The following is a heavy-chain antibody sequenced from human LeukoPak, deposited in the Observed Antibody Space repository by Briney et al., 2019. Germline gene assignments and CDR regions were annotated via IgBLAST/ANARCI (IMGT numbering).Heavy chain of an antibody. V-gene: IGHV4-39*01. CDR3: ARLYYYDSSGDAFDI. Sequence: SETLSLTCTVSGDSISSSSDYWGWIRQPPGKGLEWIGTIYYSGTTYYNPSLKSRVTISVDTSKNQFSLKLSSVTAADTAVYYCARLYYYDSSGDAFDIWGQGTMVTVSS. CDR2: IYYSGTT. D-gene: IGHD3-22*01. J-gene: IGHJ3*02. CDR1: GDSISSSSDY.